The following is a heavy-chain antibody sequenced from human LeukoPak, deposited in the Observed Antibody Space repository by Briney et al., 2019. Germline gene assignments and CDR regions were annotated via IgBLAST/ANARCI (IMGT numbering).Heavy chain of an antibody. CDR3: VKSPHASSSYFDY. CDR1: GFSFSSFA. Sequence: PGGSLRLSRSASGFSFSSFAMHWVRQAPGKGLEYVSAVNSNGDITDYADSVKGRFTISRDNSKNTLYLQMSSLRGEDTAVYYCVKSPHASSSYFDYWGQGTLVTVSS. V-gene: IGHV3-64D*09. J-gene: IGHJ4*02. CDR2: VNSNGDIT. D-gene: IGHD6-13*01.